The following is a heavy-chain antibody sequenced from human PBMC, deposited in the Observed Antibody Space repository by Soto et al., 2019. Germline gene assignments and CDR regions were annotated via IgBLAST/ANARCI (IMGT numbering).Heavy chain of an antibody. Sequence: ASVKVSCKVSGYTLTELSMHWVRQAPGKGLEWMGGVDPEDGETIYAQKFQGRVTMTEDTSTDTAYMELSSLRSEDTAVYYCATLFLVYGGNFDPWGQGTMGTVSS. CDR1: GYTLTELS. V-gene: IGHV1-24*01. D-gene: IGHD3-16*01. CDR2: VDPEDGET. CDR3: ATLFLVYGGNFDP. J-gene: IGHJ5*02.